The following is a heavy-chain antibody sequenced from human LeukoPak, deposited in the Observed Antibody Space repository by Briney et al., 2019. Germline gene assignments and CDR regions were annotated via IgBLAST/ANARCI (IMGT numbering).Heavy chain of an antibody. CDR2: INPNSGGT. Sequence: ASVKVSCKASGYTFTGYYMHWVRQAPGQGLEWMGWINPNSGGTNYAQKFQGRVTMTRDTSISTAYMELSRLRSDDTAVYYCAREPQMGYGSGSYYNYYYYGVDVWGQGTTVTVSS. D-gene: IGHD3-10*01. CDR1: GYTFTGYY. J-gene: IGHJ6*02. CDR3: AREPQMGYGSGSYYNYYYYGVDV. V-gene: IGHV1-2*02.